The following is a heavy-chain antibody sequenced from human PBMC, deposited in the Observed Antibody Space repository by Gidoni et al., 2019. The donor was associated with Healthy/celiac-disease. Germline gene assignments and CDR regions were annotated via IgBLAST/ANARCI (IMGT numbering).Heavy chain of an antibody. CDR2: IRYDGSNK. J-gene: IGHJ1*01. D-gene: IGHD6-13*01. V-gene: IGHV3-30*02. Sequence: QVQRVESGGGVCQPGGALRLSGAASGFTFSSYGMHWVRQAPGKGLEWVAFIRYDGSNKYYADSVKGRFTISRDNSKNTLYLQMNSLRAEDTAVYYCAKDSARSSSWCEYFQHWGQGTLVTVSS. CDR1: GFTFSSYG. CDR3: AKDSARSSSWCEYFQH.